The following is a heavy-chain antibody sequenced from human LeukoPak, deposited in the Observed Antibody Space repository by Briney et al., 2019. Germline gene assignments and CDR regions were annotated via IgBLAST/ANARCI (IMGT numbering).Heavy chain of an antibody. Sequence: SETLSLTCTVSGGSISSGSYYWSWIRQPAGKGLEWIGRIYTSGSTNYNPSLKSRVTISVDTSKNQFSLKLSSVTAADTAVYYCARNPSYDILTGYSDYYGMDVWGQGTTVTVSS. CDR2: IYTSGST. CDR1: GGSISSGSYY. CDR3: ARNPSYDILTGYSDYYGMDV. J-gene: IGHJ6*02. V-gene: IGHV4-61*02. D-gene: IGHD3-9*01.